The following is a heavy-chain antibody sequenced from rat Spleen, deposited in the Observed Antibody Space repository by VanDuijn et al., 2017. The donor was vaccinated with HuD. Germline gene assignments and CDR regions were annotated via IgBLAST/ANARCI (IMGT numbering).Heavy chain of an antibody. CDR3: ARHYGGYSEYVMDA. CDR1: GFTFSDYY. J-gene: IGHJ4*01. V-gene: IGHV5-7*01. Sequence: EVQLVESGGGLVQPGRSMKLSCAASGFTFSDYYMAWVRQAPKKGLEWVAAISYDGSNTYYRDSVKGRFTISRDNAKSTLYLQMDSLRSEDTATYYCARHYGGYSEYVMDAWGQGASVTVSS. CDR2: ISYDGSNT. D-gene: IGHD1-11*01.